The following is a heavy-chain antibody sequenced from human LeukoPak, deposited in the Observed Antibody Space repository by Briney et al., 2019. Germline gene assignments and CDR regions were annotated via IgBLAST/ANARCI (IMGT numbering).Heavy chain of an antibody. CDR2: INPNTGGT. D-gene: IGHD3-9*01. CDR3: ARDLGYYDILTGYYPYNWFDP. Sequence: ASVKVSCKSSGYSFTGYYIHWVRQAPGQGLEWMGWINPNTGGTEYAQKFQGRVTMTRDTSISTAYMELSRLRSDDTAVYYCARDLGYYDILTGYYPYNWFDPWGQGTLVTVSS. J-gene: IGHJ5*02. CDR1: GYSFTGYY. V-gene: IGHV1-2*02.